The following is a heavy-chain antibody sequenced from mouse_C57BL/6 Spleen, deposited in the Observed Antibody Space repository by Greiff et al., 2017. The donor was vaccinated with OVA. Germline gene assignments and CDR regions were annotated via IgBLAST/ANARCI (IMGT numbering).Heavy chain of an antibody. CDR1: GYAFSSSW. J-gene: IGHJ3*01. Sequence: QVQLQQSGPELVKPGASVKISCKASGYAFSSSWMNWVKQRPGKGLEWIGRIYPGDGDTNYNGKFKGKATLTADKSSSTAYMQLSSLTSEDSAVYFCARGGYYGNYAWFAYWGHGTLVTVSA. CDR2: IYPGDGDT. CDR3: ARGGYYGNYAWFAY. D-gene: IGHD2-1*01. V-gene: IGHV1-82*01.